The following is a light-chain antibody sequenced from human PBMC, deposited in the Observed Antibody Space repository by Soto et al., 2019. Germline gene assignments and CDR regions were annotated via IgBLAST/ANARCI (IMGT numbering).Light chain of an antibody. Sequence: EIVLTQSPGTLSLSPGERATLSCRASQTIISHYLAWYQQKPGQAPRLLIFSTSKRATGIPDRFSGSGSGTDFTLTINRLEPEDLAVYYCQQYGSSPRPTFGGGSKVEIK. CDR1: QTIISHY. CDR3: QQYGSSPRPT. CDR2: STS. V-gene: IGKV3-20*01. J-gene: IGKJ4*01.